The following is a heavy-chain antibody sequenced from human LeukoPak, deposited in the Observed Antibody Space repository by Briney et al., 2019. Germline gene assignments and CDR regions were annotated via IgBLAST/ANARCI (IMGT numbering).Heavy chain of an antibody. CDR2: IEEDGIEN. D-gene: IGHD6-19*01. J-gene: IGHJ5*02. Sequence: GGSLRLSCAASGFIVSSTYMNWVRQAPGKGLEWVADIEEDGIENYYVDSVKGRFTISRDNAKNTLYLQMNSLRAEDTAIYYCASSSWCSGPPRFDPWGQGTLVTVSS. CDR1: GFIVSSTY. V-gene: IGHV3-7*01. CDR3: ASSSWCSGPPRFDP.